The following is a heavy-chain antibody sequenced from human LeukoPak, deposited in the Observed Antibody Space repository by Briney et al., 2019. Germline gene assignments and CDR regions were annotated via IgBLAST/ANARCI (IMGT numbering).Heavy chain of an antibody. J-gene: IGHJ5*02. CDR2: IYYSGST. D-gene: IGHD5-18*01. CDR3: ARGGGYSYGYDWFDP. Sequence: PSETLSLTCTVSGGSISSYYWSWIRQPPGKGLEWIGYIYYSGSTNYNPSLKSRVTISVDTFKNQFSLKLSSVTAADTAVYYCARGGGYSYGYDWFDPWGQGILVTVSS. V-gene: IGHV4-59*08. CDR1: GGSISSYY.